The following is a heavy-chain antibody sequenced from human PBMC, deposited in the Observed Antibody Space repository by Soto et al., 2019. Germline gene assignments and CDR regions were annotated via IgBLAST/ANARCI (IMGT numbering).Heavy chain of an antibody. CDR1: GGSFSGYY. CDR2: INHSGST. J-gene: IGHJ6*03. Sequence: SETLSLTCAVYGGSFSGYYWSWIRQPPGKGLEWIGEINHSGSTNYNPSLKSRVTISVDTSKNQFSLKLSSVTAADTAVYYCARTYYDFWSGLEGTMDVWGKGTTVTVSS. V-gene: IGHV4-34*01. D-gene: IGHD3-3*01. CDR3: ARTYYDFWSGLEGTMDV.